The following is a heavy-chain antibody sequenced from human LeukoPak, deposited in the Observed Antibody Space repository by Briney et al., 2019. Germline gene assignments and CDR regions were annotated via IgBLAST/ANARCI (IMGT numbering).Heavy chain of an antibody. D-gene: IGHD6-13*01. CDR2: ISGSGGST. Sequence: GGSLRLSCAASGFTFSSYAMSWVRQAPGKGLEWVSVISGSGGSTYYADSVKGRFTISRDNSKNTLYLQMDSLRAEDTAVYYCAREAAGYHYYYGMDVWGQGTTVTVSS. V-gene: IGHV3-23*01. CDR1: GFTFSSYA. CDR3: AREAAGYHYYYGMDV. J-gene: IGHJ6*02.